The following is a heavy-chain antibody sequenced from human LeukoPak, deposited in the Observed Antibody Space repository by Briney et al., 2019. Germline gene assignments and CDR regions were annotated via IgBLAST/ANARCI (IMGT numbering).Heavy chain of an antibody. Sequence: GGSLRLSCAASGFTFSSSWVHWVRQAPGKGLVWVSRIKGDGSSTTYADSVKGRFTISRDNAKNTLYLQMNSLRAEDTAVYYCARGYSSGPNWFDPWGQGTLVTVSS. J-gene: IGHJ5*02. CDR1: GFTFSSSW. CDR3: ARGYSSGPNWFDP. V-gene: IGHV3-74*01. D-gene: IGHD6-19*01. CDR2: IKGDGSST.